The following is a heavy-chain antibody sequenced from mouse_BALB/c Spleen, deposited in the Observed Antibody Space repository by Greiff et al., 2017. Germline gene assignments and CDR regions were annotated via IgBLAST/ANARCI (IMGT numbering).Heavy chain of an antibody. CDR1: GFAFSSYD. J-gene: IGHJ3*01. CDR3: ARRAIYSGVFAY. D-gene: IGHD2-1*01. V-gene: IGHV5-12-1*01. CDR2: ISSGGGST. Sequence: EVKLVESGGGLVKPGGSLKLSCAASGFAFSSYDMSWVRQTPEKRLEWVAYISSGGGSTYYPDTVKGRFTISRDNAKNTLYLQMSSLKSEDTAMYYCARRAIYSGVFAYWGQGTLVTVSA.